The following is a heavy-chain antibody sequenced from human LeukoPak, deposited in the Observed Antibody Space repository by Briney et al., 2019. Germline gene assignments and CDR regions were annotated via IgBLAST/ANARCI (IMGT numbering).Heavy chain of an antibody. J-gene: IGHJ4*02. Sequence: GGSLRLSCAASGFTFSSYAMSWVRQAPGKGLEWVSAISGSGGSTYYAASVKGRFTISRDNAKNSLYLQMNSLRAEDTAVYYCARDWGFHTIFGVVTTYDYFDYWGQGTLVTVSS. CDR2: ISGSGGST. CDR1: GFTFSSYA. V-gene: IGHV3-23*01. CDR3: ARDWGFHTIFGVVTTYDYFDY. D-gene: IGHD3-3*01.